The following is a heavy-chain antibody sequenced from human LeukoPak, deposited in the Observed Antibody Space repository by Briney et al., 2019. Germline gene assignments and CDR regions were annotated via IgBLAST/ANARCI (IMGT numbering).Heavy chain of an antibody. D-gene: IGHD6-19*01. J-gene: IGHJ3*02. Sequence: SETLSLTCTVSGGSISSGSYYWSWIRQPAGKGLEWIGRIYTSGSTNYNPSLKSRVTISVDTSKNQFSLKLSSMTAADTAVYYCARDRWLGIAKGAFDIWGQGTMVTVSS. CDR2: IYTSGST. CDR3: ARDRWLGIAKGAFDI. CDR1: GGSISSGSYY. V-gene: IGHV4-61*02.